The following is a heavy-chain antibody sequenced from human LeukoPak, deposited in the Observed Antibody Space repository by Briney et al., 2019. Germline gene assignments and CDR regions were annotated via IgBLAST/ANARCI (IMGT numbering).Heavy chain of an antibody. V-gene: IGHV3-21*01. CDR3: ARGRIQLWSLDY. J-gene: IGHJ4*02. CDR1: GFTFSSYS. CDR2: ISSSSSYI. D-gene: IGHD5-18*01. Sequence: GGSLRLSCAASGFTFSSYSMSWVRQAPGKGLEWVSSISSSSSYIYYADSVKGRFTISRDNAKNSLYLQMNSLRAEDTAVYYCARGRIQLWSLDYWGQGTLVTVSS.